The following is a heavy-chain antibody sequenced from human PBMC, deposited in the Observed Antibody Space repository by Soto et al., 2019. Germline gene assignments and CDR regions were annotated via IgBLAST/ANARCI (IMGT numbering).Heavy chain of an antibody. J-gene: IGHJ4*02. D-gene: IGHD3-9*01. CDR1: GFTFTSSA. V-gene: IGHV1-58*01. CDR2: IVVGSGNT. CDR3: ARRLAKGAGDY. Sequence: GASVKVSCKASGFTFTSSAVQWVRQARGQRLEWIGWIVVGSGNTNYAQTFQERVTITRDMSTSTAYMELSSLRSEDTAVYYCARRLAKGAGDYWGQGTLVTVSS.